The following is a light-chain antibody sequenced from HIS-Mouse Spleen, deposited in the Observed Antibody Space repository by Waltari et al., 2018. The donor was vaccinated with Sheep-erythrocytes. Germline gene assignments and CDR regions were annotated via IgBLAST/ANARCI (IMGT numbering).Light chain of an antibody. V-gene: IGLV3-25*03. CDR3: QSADSSVV. Sequence: SYELTQPPSVSVSPGQTARITCSGDALPKQYAYWYQQKPGQAPGLGIYKDSERPSGIPARFSGSSSGTTVTLTISGVQAEDEADYYCQSADSSVVFGGGTKLTVL. J-gene: IGLJ2*01. CDR1: ALPKQY. CDR2: KDS.